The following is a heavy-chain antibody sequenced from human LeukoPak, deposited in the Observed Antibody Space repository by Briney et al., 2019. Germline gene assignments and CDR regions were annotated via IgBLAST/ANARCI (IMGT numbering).Heavy chain of an antibody. D-gene: IGHD2-8*01. Sequence: PSETLSLTCTVSSGSIGSSSNYWGWIRQAPGKGLECIGNVYYSGSTFYNPSLKSRVTISVDTSKNQFSPKLRSVAAADTAIYYCARASFNVVFGNWFDPWGQGTLVTVSS. CDR1: SGSIGSSSNY. J-gene: IGHJ5*02. CDR2: VYYSGST. CDR3: ARASFNVVFGNWFDP. V-gene: IGHV4-39*01.